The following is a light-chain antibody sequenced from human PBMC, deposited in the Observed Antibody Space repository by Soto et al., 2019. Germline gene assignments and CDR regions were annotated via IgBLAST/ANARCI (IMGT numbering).Light chain of an antibody. V-gene: IGKV1-39*01. CDR2: AAS. CDR3: QQSYSTPLT. CDR1: QSSSSY. Sequence: DIQMTQSPSSLSASVGDRVTITGRASQSSSSYLNWYQQKPGKAPKLLIYAASSLQSGVPSRFSCSGSGTDFTLTISSLQPEDFATYYCQQSYSTPLTFGGGTKVEIK. J-gene: IGKJ4*01.